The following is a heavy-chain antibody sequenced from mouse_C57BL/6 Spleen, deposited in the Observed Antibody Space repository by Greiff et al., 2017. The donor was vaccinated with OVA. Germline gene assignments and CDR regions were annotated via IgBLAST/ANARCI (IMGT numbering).Heavy chain of an antibody. D-gene: IGHD1-1*01. V-gene: IGHV1-64*01. CDR3: ARWRDYGSRGYYFDY. Sequence: VQLQQPGAELVKPGASVKLSCKASGYTFTSYWMHWVKQRPGQGLEWIGMIHPNSGSTNYNEKFKSKATLTVDKSSSTAYMQLSSLTSEDSAVYYCARWRDYGSRGYYFDYWGQGTTLTVSS. CDR2: IHPNSGST. CDR1: GYTFTSYW. J-gene: IGHJ2*01.